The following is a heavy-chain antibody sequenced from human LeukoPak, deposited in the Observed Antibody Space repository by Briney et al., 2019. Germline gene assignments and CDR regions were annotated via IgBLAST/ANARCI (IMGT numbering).Heavy chain of an antibody. CDR2: ISGSGGST. CDR1: GFTFSSYA. CDR3: AKDLVPYDFWSGFDY. Sequence: GGSLRLSXAASGFTFSSYAMSWVRQAPGKGLEWVSAISGSGGSTYYADSVKGRFTISSDNSKNTLYLQMNSLRAEDTAVYYCAKDLVPYDFWSGFDYWGQGTLVTVSS. D-gene: IGHD3-3*01. J-gene: IGHJ4*02. V-gene: IGHV3-23*01.